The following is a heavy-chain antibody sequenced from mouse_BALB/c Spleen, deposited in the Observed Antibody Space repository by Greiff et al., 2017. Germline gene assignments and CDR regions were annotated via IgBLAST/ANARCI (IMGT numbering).Heavy chain of an antibody. D-gene: IGHD1-1*01. Sequence: VQLQQSGGGLVQPGGSLKLSCAASGFTFSSYGMSWVRQTPDKRLELVATINSNGGSTYYPDSVKGRFTISRDNAKNTLYLQMSSLKSEDTAMYYCARDYYGSSLFAYWGQGTLVTVSA. J-gene: IGHJ3*01. CDR1: GFTFSSYG. V-gene: IGHV5-6-3*01. CDR2: INSNGGST. CDR3: ARDYYGSSLFAY.